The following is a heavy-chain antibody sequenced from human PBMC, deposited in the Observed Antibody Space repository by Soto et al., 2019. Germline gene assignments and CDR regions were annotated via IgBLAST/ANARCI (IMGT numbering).Heavy chain of an antibody. V-gene: IGHV5-51*01. CDR2: IYPGDSDT. Sequence: SLKISCKGSGYTFTSYWIGWVRRMPGNGLEWMGIIYPGDSDTKYSPTFEGQVTISVDKFISTAYLQWSSLKAPDTAMYYCARNGGRGMKDAFDIWGQGTMVTVSS. CDR1: GYTFTSYW. J-gene: IGHJ3*02. D-gene: IGHD2-15*01. CDR3: ARNGGRGMKDAFDI.